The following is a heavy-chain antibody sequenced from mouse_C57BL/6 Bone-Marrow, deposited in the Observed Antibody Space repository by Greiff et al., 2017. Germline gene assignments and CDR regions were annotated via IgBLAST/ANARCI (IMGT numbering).Heavy chain of an antibody. CDR1: GYTFTSYW. Sequence: QVQLQQPGAELVKPGASVKLSCKASGYTFTSYWMHWVKQRPGQGLEWIGMIHPNSGSTNYNEKFKSKATLTVDKSSSTAYMQLSSLTSEDSAVYYCAREGKLLRVDYWGQGTTLTVSS. CDR3: AREGKLLRVDY. CDR2: IHPNSGST. V-gene: IGHV1-64*01. D-gene: IGHD1-1*01. J-gene: IGHJ2*01.